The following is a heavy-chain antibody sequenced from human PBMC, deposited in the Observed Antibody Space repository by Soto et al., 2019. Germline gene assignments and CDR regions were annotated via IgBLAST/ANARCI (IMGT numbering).Heavy chain of an antibody. CDR2: IIPIFGTA. CDR3: ARDPGITIFGVVSAYGMDV. Sequence: SVKVSCKASGGTFSSYAISWVRQAPGQGLEWMGGIIPIFGTANYAQKFQGRVTITADESTSTAYMELSSLRSEDTAVYYCARDPGITIFGVVSAYGMDVWGQGTTVTVSS. D-gene: IGHD3-3*01. CDR1: GGTFSSYA. V-gene: IGHV1-69*13. J-gene: IGHJ6*02.